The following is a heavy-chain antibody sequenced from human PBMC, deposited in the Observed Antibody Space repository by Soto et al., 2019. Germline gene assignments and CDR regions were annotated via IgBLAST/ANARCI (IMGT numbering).Heavy chain of an antibody. CDR1: GYTFTDYY. D-gene: IGHD3-10*01. CDR3: ARGGREFPRIPYDT. V-gene: IGHV1-2*02. J-gene: IGHJ5*02. CDR2: INPNVGGT. Sequence: QVQLVQSRAEVKKPGASVYVSCKASGYTFTDYYVHWVRQAPGQGLEWMGWINPNVGGTNYARKCQGRVTMTRDTTISTVYMQLTRLRPDDTAIYYCARGGREFPRIPYDTWGQGTLVTVSS.